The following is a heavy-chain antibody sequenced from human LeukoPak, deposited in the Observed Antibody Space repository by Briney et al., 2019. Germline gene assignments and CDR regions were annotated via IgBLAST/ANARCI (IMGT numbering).Heavy chain of an antibody. V-gene: IGHV1-18*01. CDR2: ISAYNGNT. Sequence: ASVKVSCKASGYTFTSYGISWVRQAPGQGLEWMGWISAYNGNTNYAQKLQGRVTMTTDTSTSTAYMELRSLRSDDTAVYYCARDTYYCSSTSCYTKSPNYYYYGMDVWGQGTTVTVSS. CDR3: ARDTYYCSSTSCYTKSPNYYYYGMDV. D-gene: IGHD2-2*02. J-gene: IGHJ6*02. CDR1: GYTFTSYG.